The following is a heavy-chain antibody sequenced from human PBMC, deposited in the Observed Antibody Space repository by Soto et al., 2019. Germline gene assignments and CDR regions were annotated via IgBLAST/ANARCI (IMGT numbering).Heavy chain of an antibody. J-gene: IGHJ5*02. CDR3: ARGRRIAVAGTRGWFDP. CDR1: GYTFTSYG. V-gene: IGHV1-18*01. D-gene: IGHD6-19*01. CDR2: ISAYNGHT. Sequence: ASVKVSCKASGYTFTSYGFSWVRQAPGQGLVWMGWISAYNGHTTYAQKLQGRVTMTTATSTSTAYMELRSLRSDDTAVYYCARGRRIAVAGTRGWFDPWGQGTLVTVSS.